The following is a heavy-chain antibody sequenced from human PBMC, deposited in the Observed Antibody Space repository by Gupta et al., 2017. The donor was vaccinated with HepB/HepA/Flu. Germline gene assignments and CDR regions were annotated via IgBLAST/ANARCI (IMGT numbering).Heavy chain of an antibody. Sequence: QLQLQESGPGLVKPSETLSLTCTVSGGSISSDYGGWIRQPPGKGLEWIGAIYYSGTTYYNPSLKSRVTISVDTSKNQFSLKLSSVTXAXTAVYYXARGVTTVTTTDYWGQGTLVTVSS. D-gene: IGHD4-17*01. J-gene: IGHJ4*02. CDR3: ARGVTTVTTTDY. V-gene: IGHV4-39*01. CDR2: IYYSGTT. CDR1: GGSISSDY.